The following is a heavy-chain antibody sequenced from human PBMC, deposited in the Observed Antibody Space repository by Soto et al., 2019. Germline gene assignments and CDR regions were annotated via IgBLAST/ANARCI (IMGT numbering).Heavy chain of an antibody. J-gene: IGHJ4*02. CDR1: GYTFTGYY. D-gene: IGHD6-19*01. Sequence: GASVKVSCKASGYTFTGYYMHWVRQAPGQGLEWMGWINPNSGGTNYAQKFQGRVTMTRDTSISTAYMELSRLRSDDTAVYYCARDGRGAGGSSGYPFDYWGQGTLVTVSS. CDR2: INPNSGGT. V-gene: IGHV1-2*02. CDR3: ARDGRGAGGSSGYPFDY.